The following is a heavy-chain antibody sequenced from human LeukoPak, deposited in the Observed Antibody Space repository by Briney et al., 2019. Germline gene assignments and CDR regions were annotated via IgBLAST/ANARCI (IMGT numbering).Heavy chain of an antibody. CDR1: GFTFSSYW. CDR2: INTDGSSR. D-gene: IGHD2/OR15-2a*01. CDR3: ARDVSLIPGY. Sequence: GGSLRLSCAASGFTFSSYWMHWVRQAPGKGLVWVSRINTDGSSRSYTDSVKGRFTISRDNAKKTLYLQINSLRAEDTAVYYCARDVSLIPGYWGQGTLVTVSS. J-gene: IGHJ4*02. V-gene: IGHV3-74*01.